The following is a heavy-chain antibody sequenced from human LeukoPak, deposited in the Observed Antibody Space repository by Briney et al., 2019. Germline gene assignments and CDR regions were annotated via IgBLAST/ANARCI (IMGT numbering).Heavy chain of an antibody. V-gene: IGHV3-21*01. Sequence: GGSLRLSCAASGFTFRSYTMNWVRQAPRKGLEWVSSISSSSSSIYYADSVKGRFTTSRDNAKKSLYLQMNSLRAEDTAMYYCARGFCTSTSCYGSYWGQGTLVTVSS. CDR1: GFTFRSYT. J-gene: IGHJ4*02. CDR2: ISSSSSSI. D-gene: IGHD2-2*01. CDR3: ARGFCTSTSCYGSY.